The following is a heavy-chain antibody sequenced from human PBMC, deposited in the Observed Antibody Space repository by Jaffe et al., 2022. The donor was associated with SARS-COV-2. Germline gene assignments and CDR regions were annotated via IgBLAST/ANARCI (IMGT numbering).Heavy chain of an antibody. CDR3: ARGTDYYDSSGYGYPVTSGYYFDY. CDR2: IWYDGSNK. CDR1: GFTFSSYG. D-gene: IGHD3-22*01. Sequence: QVQLVESGGGVVQPGRSLRLSCAASGFTFSSYGMHWVRQAPGKGLEWVAVIWYDGSNKYYADSVKGRFTISRDNSKNTLYLQMNSLRAEDTAVYYCARGTDYYDSSGYGYPVTSGYYFDYWGQGTLVTVSS. J-gene: IGHJ4*02. V-gene: IGHV3-33*01.